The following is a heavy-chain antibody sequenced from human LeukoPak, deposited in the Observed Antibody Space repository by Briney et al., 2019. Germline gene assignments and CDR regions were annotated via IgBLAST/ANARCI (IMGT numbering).Heavy chain of an antibody. V-gene: IGHV4-59*12. Sequence: SETLSLTCTVSGGSISSYYWSWIRQPPGKGLEWIGYIYYSGSTNYNPSLKSRVTISVDTSKNQFSLKLSSVTAADTAVYYCARDRGTTGTTDYWGQGTLVTVSS. J-gene: IGHJ4*02. CDR2: IYYSGST. D-gene: IGHD1-1*01. CDR3: ARDRGTTGTTDY. CDR1: GGSISSYY.